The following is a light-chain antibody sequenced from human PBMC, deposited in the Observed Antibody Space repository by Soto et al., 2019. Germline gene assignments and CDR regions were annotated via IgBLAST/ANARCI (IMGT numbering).Light chain of an antibody. CDR3: QQRNSWPLT. CDR2: GTS. V-gene: IGKV3D-20*02. Sequence: EIVLTKSPANLSLSPWERATLSCRASQRLSSINLAWFQQKPGQAPRLIIYGTSSRATGIPDRFSGSGSGTDVTRTISSLEPEDFAFDYCQQRNSWPLTVGGGTKVDIK. CDR1: QRLSSIN. J-gene: IGKJ4*01.